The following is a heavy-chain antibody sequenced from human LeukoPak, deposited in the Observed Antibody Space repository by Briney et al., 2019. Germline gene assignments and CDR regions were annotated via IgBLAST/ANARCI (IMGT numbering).Heavy chain of an antibody. CDR3: ARVVGANHVYYFDY. CDR2: IYPVDSDT. CDR1: GYSFTSYW. V-gene: IGHV5-51*01. Sequence: GESLKISCKGSGYSFTSYWIGWVRQMPGKGLEWMVIIYPVDSDTRYSPSFQGQVTISADKSISAAYLQWSSLKASDTAMYYCARVVGANHVYYFDYWGQGTLVTVSS. D-gene: IGHD1-26*01. J-gene: IGHJ4*02.